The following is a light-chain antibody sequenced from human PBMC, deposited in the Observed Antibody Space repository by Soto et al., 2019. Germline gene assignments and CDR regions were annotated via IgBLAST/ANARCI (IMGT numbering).Light chain of an antibody. Sequence: QSVLTQSSSASASLGSSVKLTCTLSSGHSGYIIAWHQQQPGKAPRYLMKLEGSGSYNKGSGGPDRFSGSSSGADRYLTISNLQFEDEADYYCETWVSDAQVFGGGTKLTVL. V-gene: IGLV4-60*02. CDR3: ETWVSDAQV. CDR1: SGHSGYI. J-gene: IGLJ3*02. CDR2: LEGSGSY.